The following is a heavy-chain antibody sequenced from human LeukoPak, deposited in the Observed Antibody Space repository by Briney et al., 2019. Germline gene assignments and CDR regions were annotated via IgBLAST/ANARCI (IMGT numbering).Heavy chain of an antibody. V-gene: IGHV3-23*01. J-gene: IGHJ6*02. CDR3: AKDASGGDYVDYYYYYGMDV. CDR1: GFTFSSYA. CDR2: ISGRGGST. D-gene: IGHD4-17*01. Sequence: PGGSLRLSCAASGFTFSSYAMSSVRQAPGKGLEWVSAISGRGGSTYYADSVKGRFTISRDNSKNTLYLQMNSLRAEDTAVYYCAKDASGGDYVDYYYYYGMDVWGQGTTVTVSS.